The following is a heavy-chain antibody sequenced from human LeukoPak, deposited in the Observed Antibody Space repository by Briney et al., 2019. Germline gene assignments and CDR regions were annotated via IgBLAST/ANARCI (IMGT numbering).Heavy chain of an antibody. Sequence: GGSLRLSCAVSGFTFSSYAMSWVRQAPGKGLEWVSGISGSGGSTYYADSVRGRFTISRDNSRSTLYLQMNSLRAEDTAVYYCAKDRSSVPAATFDYWGQGTLVTVSS. J-gene: IGHJ4*02. CDR2: ISGSGGST. CDR3: AKDRSSVPAATFDY. D-gene: IGHD2-2*01. V-gene: IGHV3-23*01. CDR1: GFTFSSYA.